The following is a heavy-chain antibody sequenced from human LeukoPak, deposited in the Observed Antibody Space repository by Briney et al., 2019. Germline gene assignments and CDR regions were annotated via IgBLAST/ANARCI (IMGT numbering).Heavy chain of an antibody. CDR3: ARLQGPSNDYTDAFDI. J-gene: IGHJ3*02. D-gene: IGHD1-1*01. V-gene: IGHV4-39*01. Sequence: NASETLSLTCTVSGGSISSSSYYWGWIRQPPGKGLEWIGSIYYSGSTYYNPSLKSRVTISVDTSKNQFSLKLSSVTAADTAVYYCARLQGPSNDYTDAFDIWGQGTMVTVSS. CDR2: IYYSGST. CDR1: GGSISSSSYY.